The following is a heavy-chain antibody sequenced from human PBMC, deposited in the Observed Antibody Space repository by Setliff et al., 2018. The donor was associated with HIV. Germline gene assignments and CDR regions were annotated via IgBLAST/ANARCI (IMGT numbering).Heavy chain of an antibody. Sequence: ASVKVSCKASGDTLSDYYIHWVRQAPGQGLEWMGWINPDSGGTNYAQKFQGRVTMTRDTSLNTDYMEVRSLRSDDTAVYYCATDLGSQALDPWGQGTLVTVSS. D-gene: IGHD6-13*01. CDR1: GDTLSDYY. J-gene: IGHJ5*02. CDR3: ATDLGSQALDP. V-gene: IGHV1-2*02. CDR2: INPDSGGT.